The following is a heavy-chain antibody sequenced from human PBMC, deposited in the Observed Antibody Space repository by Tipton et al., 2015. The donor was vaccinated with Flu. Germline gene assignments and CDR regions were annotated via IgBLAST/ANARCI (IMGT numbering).Heavy chain of an antibody. J-gene: IGHJ4*02. CDR2: ISWDGGST. V-gene: IGHV3-43D*04. Sequence: GSLRLSYAASGFIFDDYVMYWVRQAPGKGLEWVSLISWDGGSTYYADSVKGRFTILRDNSKNSLYLQMNSLRVEDTALYYCAKPSLRFLEWLPFDSWGQGTLVTVSS. CDR1: GFIFDDYV. CDR3: AKPSLRFLEWLPFDS. D-gene: IGHD3-3*01.